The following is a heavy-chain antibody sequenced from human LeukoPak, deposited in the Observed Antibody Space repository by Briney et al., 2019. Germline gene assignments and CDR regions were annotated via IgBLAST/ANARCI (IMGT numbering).Heavy chain of an antibody. J-gene: IGHJ6*03. D-gene: IGHD3-10*01. Sequence: ASVKVSCKTSAFTFTEYYMHWVRQAPGQGLEWMGWINPNNGGTNYAQKFQGRVTMTRDTSISTAYMELSRLRSDDTAMYYCARDYTVINYYYFMDVWGKGTTVTVSS. CDR3: ARDYTVINYYYFMDV. V-gene: IGHV1-2*02. CDR2: INPNNGGT. CDR1: AFTFTEYY.